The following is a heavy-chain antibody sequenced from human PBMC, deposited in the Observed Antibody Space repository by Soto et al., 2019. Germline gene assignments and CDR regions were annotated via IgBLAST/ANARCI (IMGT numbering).Heavy chain of an antibody. V-gene: IGHV1-18*04. D-gene: IGHD1-26*01. CDR2: IRAYNGNT. CDR3: AREASGSEFDY. J-gene: IGHJ4*02. Sequence: ASVTVSCKASGYTFTSYGISWVRQAPGQGLEWLGWIRAYNGNTNYAQKLQGSVTMTTATSTSTAYMELRSLRPNNTAVYYGAREASGSEFDYWGQGTLATVSS. CDR1: GYTFTSYG.